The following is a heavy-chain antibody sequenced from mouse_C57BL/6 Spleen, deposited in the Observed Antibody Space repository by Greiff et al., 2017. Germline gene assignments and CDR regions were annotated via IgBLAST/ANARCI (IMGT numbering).Heavy chain of an antibody. J-gene: IGHJ3*01. CDR2: IYPGSGST. CDR3: ARGDGYLFAY. D-gene: IGHD2-3*01. Sequence: QVQLQQSGAELVQPGASVKMSCKASGYTFTSYWITWVKQRPGQGLEWIGDIYPGSGSTNYNEKFKSKATLTVDTSSSTAYMQLSSLTSEDSAVYYCARGDGYLFAYWGQGTLVTVSA. CDR1: GYTFTSYW. V-gene: IGHV1-55*01.